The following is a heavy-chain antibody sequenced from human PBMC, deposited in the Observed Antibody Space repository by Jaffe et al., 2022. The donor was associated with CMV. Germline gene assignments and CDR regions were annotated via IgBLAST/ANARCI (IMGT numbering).Heavy chain of an antibody. Sequence: EVQLLESGGGLVQPGGSLRLSCAASGFTFSSYAMSWVRQAPGKGLEWVSAISGSGGSTYYADSVKGRFTISRDNSKNTLYLQMNSLRAEDTAVYYCAKAWEEWELGPAHAEYFQHWGQGTLVTVSS. J-gene: IGHJ1*01. V-gene: IGHV3-23*01. CDR1: GFTFSSYA. CDR2: ISGSGGST. D-gene: IGHD1-26*01. CDR3: AKAWEEWELGPAHAEYFQH.